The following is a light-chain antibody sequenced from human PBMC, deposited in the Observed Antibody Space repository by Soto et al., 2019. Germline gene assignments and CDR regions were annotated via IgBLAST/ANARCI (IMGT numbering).Light chain of an antibody. CDR1: QSVRNNY. J-gene: IGKJ1*01. V-gene: IGKV3-20*01. Sequence: IVLTQSPGTLSLSPWERATLSCRASQSVRNNYLAWYQQRPGQAPRLIIYAASSRATGIPDRFSGSGSGTDFTLTISRLEPEDFAVYYCQLYGSSPRWTFGQGTKVDIK. CDR3: QLYGSSPRWT. CDR2: AAS.